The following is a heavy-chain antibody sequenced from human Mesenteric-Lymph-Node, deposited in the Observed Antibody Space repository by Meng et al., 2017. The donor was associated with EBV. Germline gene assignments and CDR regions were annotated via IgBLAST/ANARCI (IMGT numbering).Heavy chain of an antibody. CDR2: IYHTGST. Sequence: QEAGAGWVYPSGNTLFPSAAAGGCIISGNWWSWVRQPPGKGLEWIGEIYHTGSTNYNPSLKSRVTISVDKAKNQWSLKLTSVTAADTAVYYCARQFVNNSIDLYFDYWGQGTLVTVSS. J-gene: IGHJ4*02. V-gene: IGHV4-4*02. CDR1: GGCIISGNW. D-gene: IGHD1-20*01. CDR3: ARQFVNNSIDLYFDY.